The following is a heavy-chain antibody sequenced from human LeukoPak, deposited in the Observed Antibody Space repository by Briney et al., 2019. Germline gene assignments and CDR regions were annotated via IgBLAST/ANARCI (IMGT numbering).Heavy chain of an antibody. Sequence: GGSLRLSCGASGFSFSMFWMTWVRQAPGKVLAWVANIKQDGSEQYYVDSVKGRFTISRDNAKSSLYLQMNRLRVEDTAVYYCARLADYDYVWGSDFWGQGTLVTVSS. CDR2: IKQDGSEQ. CDR1: GFSFSMFW. D-gene: IGHD3-16*01. CDR3: ARLADYDYVWGSDF. J-gene: IGHJ4*02. V-gene: IGHV3-7*01.